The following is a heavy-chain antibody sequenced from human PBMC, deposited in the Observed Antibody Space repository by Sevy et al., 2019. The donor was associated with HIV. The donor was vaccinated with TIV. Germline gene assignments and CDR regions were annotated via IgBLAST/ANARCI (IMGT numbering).Heavy chain of an antibody. D-gene: IGHD3-22*01. V-gene: IGHV3-23*01. CDR3: ATYYYDSSGYYSAGWFDP. CDR2: ITRSGGRT. J-gene: IGHJ5*02. Sequence: GGSLRLSCAASEFTFSNYAMSWVRQAPGKGLEWVSTITRSGGRTYYADSVRGRFTISRDNSKHTLYLQMNSLRAEDTAVYYCATYYYDSSGYYSAGWFDPWGQRTLVTVSS. CDR1: EFTFSNYA.